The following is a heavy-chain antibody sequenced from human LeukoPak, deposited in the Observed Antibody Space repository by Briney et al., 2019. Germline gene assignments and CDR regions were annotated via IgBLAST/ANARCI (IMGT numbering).Heavy chain of an antibody. CDR2: ISSSGSTI. CDR3: ARGSLPEGADFDY. Sequence: PGGSLRLSCAASGFTLSTYNMKWVRQAPGKGLEWVSYISSSGSTIYYADCVKGRFTISRDNAKNSLYLQMNSLRAEDTAVYYCARGSLPEGADFDYWGQGTLVTVSS. CDR1: GFTLSTYN. J-gene: IGHJ4*02. D-gene: IGHD1-26*01. V-gene: IGHV3-48*03.